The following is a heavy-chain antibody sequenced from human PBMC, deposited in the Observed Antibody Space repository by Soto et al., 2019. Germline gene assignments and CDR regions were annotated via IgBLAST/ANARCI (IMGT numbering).Heavy chain of an antibody. V-gene: IGHV4-34*01. CDR3: ARGSNVLRFLEWRIGPSTQTDSYGMDV. CDR1: GGSFSCYY. D-gene: IGHD3-3*01. CDR2: INHSGST. Sequence: SETLSLTCAVYGGSFSCYYWIWIRQPPGKGLEWIGEINHSGSTNYNPSLKSRVTISVDTSKNQFSLKLSSVTAADTAVYYCARGSNVLRFLEWRIGPSTQTDSYGMDVWGQGTTVTVSS. J-gene: IGHJ6*02.